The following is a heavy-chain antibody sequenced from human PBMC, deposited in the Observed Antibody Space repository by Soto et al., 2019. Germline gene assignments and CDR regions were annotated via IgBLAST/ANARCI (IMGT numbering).Heavy chain of an antibody. J-gene: IGHJ4*02. CDR1: GDTFTNYY. CDR2: VNPSGGHT. CDR3: ARGGHVVVVTAAFDY. D-gene: IGHD2-21*02. Sequence: QVQLMQSGAEVMKPGASVKVSCKTSGDTFTNYYIHWVRQAPGQGLEWMGTVNPSGGHTTYSQNFLVRVTMTRDTSTSPLYMELTSLTSDDTAVYYCARGGHVVVVTAAFDYWGQGTLVTVSS. V-gene: IGHV1-46*01.